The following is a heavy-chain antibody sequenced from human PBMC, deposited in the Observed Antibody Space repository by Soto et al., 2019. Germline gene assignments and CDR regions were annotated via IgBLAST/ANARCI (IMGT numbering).Heavy chain of an antibody. J-gene: IGHJ4*02. CDR1: GFRFSGFG. V-gene: IGHV3-33*01. D-gene: IGHD1-26*01. CDR3: ASDGVGATTFSGYFDY. Sequence: QVQLVESGGGVVQPGRSLRLSCAASGFRFSGFGMHWVRQAPGKGLDWVAILRYDGSNKYYADSVKGRFTISRDNSQNTLYLQMDSLRVEDTAVYYCASDGVGATTFSGYFDYWGQGILVTVSS. CDR2: LRYDGSNK.